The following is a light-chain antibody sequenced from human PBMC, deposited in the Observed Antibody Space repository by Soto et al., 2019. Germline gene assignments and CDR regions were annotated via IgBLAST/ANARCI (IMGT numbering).Light chain of an antibody. CDR1: SSDIGAFNF. CDR3: SSFTSASPRI. V-gene: IGLV2-14*03. J-gene: IGLJ1*01. CDR2: GVT. Sequence: QSALTQPASVSGSPGQSISIPCTGTSSDIGAFNFVSWYQQHPGKAPKVLIYGVTNRPSGVDYRFSGSKSGNTASLIISGLRPDDEADYYCSSFTSASPRIFGTGTKVTVL.